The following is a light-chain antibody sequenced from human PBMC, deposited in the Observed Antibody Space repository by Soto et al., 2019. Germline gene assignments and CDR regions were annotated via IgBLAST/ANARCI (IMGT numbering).Light chain of an antibody. J-gene: IGKJ2*02. Sequence: EVVLTQSPATLSLSPGERATLSCRASQAVPSYLAWYQQEPGQAPRLLIYAISNRSTGIPARFGVSGSGTDFTLTIRSLVTKDVPEYYCQQRNSWPRSTFGQGTKLEIK. V-gene: IGKV3-11*01. CDR1: QAVPSY. CDR3: QQRNSWPRST. CDR2: AIS.